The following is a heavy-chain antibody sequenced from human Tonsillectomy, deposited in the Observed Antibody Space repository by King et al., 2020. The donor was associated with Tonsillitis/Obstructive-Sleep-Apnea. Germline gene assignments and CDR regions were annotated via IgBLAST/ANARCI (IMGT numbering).Heavy chain of an antibody. V-gene: IGHV3-53*04. D-gene: IGHD4-11*01. CDR1: GFNVSSKY. J-gene: IGHJ6*03. CDR3: AARVWMYSYYNYYYYMDV. Sequence: VQLVESGGGLVQPGGSLRLSCAASGFNVSSKYMSWVRPAPGKGLEGGSVIYGGGSTFYADSVKGRFSISRHKSKNTLYLQMNSLRGEDTAVYYCAARVWMYSYYNYYYYMDVWGKGTTVTVSS. CDR2: IYGGGST.